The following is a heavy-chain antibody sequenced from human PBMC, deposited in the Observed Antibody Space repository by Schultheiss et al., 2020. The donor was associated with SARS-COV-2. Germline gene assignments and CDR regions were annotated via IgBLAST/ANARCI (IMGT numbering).Heavy chain of an antibody. CDR1: GYSFTTYG. CDR2: INPNSGGT. V-gene: IGHV1-18*04. Sequence: ASVKVSCKASGYSFTTYGITWVRQDPGQGLEWMGWINPNSGGTNYAQKLQGRVTLTTDTSTSTAYMELRSLRSDDTAVYYCARDPCYDFWRGYFVDSGMDVWGQGTTVTVSS. J-gene: IGHJ6*02. D-gene: IGHD3-3*01. CDR3: ARDPCYDFWRGYFVDSGMDV.